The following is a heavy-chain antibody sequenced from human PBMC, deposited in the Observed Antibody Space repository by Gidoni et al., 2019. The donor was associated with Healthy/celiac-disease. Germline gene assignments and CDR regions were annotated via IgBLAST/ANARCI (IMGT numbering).Heavy chain of an antibody. V-gene: IGHV1-18*04. D-gene: IGHD2-2*01. CDR2: ISAYNGNT. Sequence: QVQLVQSGAEVKKPGASVKVSCKASGYTFTSYGISWVRQAPGQGLEWMGWISAYNGNTNYAQKLQGRVTMTKDTSTSTAYMELRSLRSDDTAVYYCARGAIYCSSTSCEKGPDAFDIWGQGTMVTVSS. CDR1: GYTFTSYG. J-gene: IGHJ3*02. CDR3: ARGAIYCSSTSCEKGPDAFDI.